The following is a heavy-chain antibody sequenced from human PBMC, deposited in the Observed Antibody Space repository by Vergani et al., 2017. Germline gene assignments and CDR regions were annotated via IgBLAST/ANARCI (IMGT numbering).Heavy chain of an antibody. Sequence: DVHLAESGGGFFQPGGSLRLSCSASGFSFNSYLMHWVRHVPGKGLLWVSRIKSDGSITAYADSVKGRLTISRDNAQNTLYLQMNSLRVEDTGVYYCARARCIETCYMYNWLDSWGQGTLVTGSS. CDR1: GFSFNSYL. CDR3: ARARCIETCYMYNWLDS. CDR2: IKSDGSIT. V-gene: IGHV3-74*03. J-gene: IGHJ5*01. D-gene: IGHD3-9*01.